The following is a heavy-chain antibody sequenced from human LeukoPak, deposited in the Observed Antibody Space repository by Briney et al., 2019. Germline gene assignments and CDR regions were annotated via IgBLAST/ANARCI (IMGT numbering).Heavy chain of an antibody. J-gene: IGHJ6*02. CDR3: AKVTKATVTTQADLYYYYGMDV. CDR2: ISGSGGST. CDR1: GFTFSSYA. D-gene: IGHD4-17*01. V-gene: IGHV3-23*01. Sequence: AGGSLRLSCAASGFTFSSYAMSWVRQAPGKGLEWVSAISGSGGSTYYADSVKGRFTISRDNSKNTLYLQMNSLGAEDTAVYYCAKVTKATVTTQADLYYYYGMDVWGQGTTVTVSS.